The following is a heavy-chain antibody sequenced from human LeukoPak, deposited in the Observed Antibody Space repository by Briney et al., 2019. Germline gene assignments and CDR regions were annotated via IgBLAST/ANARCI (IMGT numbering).Heavy chain of an antibody. Sequence: GGSLRLSCAASGFTLSNYDMHWVRRPAGKGLEWVSTVGSAGDTYYTDSVKGRFTSSRDNAKNSFFLQMNSLRAGDTAVYYCARENVLAVAGKNYYYGMDVWGQGITVTVSS. CDR1: GFTLSNYD. CDR3: ARENVLAVAGKNYYYGMDV. D-gene: IGHD6-19*01. CDR2: VGSAGDT. V-gene: IGHV3-13*01. J-gene: IGHJ6*02.